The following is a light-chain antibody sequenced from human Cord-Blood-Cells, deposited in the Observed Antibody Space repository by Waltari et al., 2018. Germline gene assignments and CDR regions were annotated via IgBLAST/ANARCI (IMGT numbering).Light chain of an antibody. CDR2: DAS. V-gene: IGKV3-11*01. J-gene: IGKJ5*01. CDR1: QSVSSY. Sequence: EIVFTQSQATLSLSPGERATLTCRASQSVSSYLAWYQQKPGQAPRLLIYDASNRATGIPAKFSGSGSGTGFTLTISSLEPEDFAVYYCQQRSNGPPITFVQGTRLEIK. CDR3: QQRSNGPPIT.